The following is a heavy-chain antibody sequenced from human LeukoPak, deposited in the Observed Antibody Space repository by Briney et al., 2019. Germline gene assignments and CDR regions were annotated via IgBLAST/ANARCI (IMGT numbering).Heavy chain of an antibody. CDR1: GDTFTSYD. CDR3: ARGKGAGGGDY. CDR2: INPNSGNT. J-gene: IGHJ4*02. V-gene: IGHV1-8*01. D-gene: IGHD6-13*01. Sequence: ASVKVSCKASGDTFTSYDINWVRQATGQGLEWMGWINPNSGNTGYAQKFQSSVTMTRNTSISTAYMELSSLRSEDTAVYYCARGKGAGGGDYWGQGTLVTVSS.